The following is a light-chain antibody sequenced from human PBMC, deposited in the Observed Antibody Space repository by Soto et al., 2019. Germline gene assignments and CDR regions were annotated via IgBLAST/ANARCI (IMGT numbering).Light chain of an antibody. CDR1: QSVSSY. V-gene: IGKV3-11*01. CDR3: QQPRA. J-gene: IGKJ4*01. Sequence: EIVLTQSPATLSLSPGERATLSCRASQSVSSYLAWYQQKPGQAPRLLIYDASNRATGIPARFSGSGSGTDFTITISSLEPEDFAVYCCQQPRAFGGGTKVEIK. CDR2: DAS.